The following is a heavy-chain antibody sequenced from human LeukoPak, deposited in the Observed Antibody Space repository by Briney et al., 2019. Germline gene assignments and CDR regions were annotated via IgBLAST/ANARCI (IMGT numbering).Heavy chain of an antibody. CDR2: VYHSGST. V-gene: IGHV4-30-2*01. CDR3: ARADSGSYYDY. J-gene: IGHJ4*02. D-gene: IGHD1-26*01. Sequence: SETLSLTCTVSGGSISSGGYYWSWIRRPPGKGLEWIGYVYHSGSTYYNPSLKSRVTISVDRSKNQFSLKLSSVTAADTAVYYCARADSGSYYDYWGQGTLVTVSS. CDR1: GGSISSGGYY.